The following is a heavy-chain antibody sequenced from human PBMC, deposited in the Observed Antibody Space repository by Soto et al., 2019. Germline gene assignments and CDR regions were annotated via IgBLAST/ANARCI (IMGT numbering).Heavy chain of an antibody. V-gene: IGHV3-30-3*01. Sequence: GGSLRLSCAASGFTFSSYAMHWVRQAPGKGLEWVAVISYDGSNKYYADSVKGRFTISRDNSKNTLYLQMNSLRAEDTAVYYCARGLKHYYYYGMDVWGQGTTVTVSS. J-gene: IGHJ6*02. CDR3: ARGLKHYYYYGMDV. CDR1: GFTFSSYA. CDR2: ISYDGSNK.